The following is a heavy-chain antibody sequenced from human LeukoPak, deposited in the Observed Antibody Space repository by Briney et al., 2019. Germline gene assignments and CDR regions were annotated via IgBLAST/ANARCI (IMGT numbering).Heavy chain of an antibody. D-gene: IGHD1-26*01. CDR1: GFTFSSYG. CDR3: AKDPYSGSPNWFDP. J-gene: IGHJ5*02. CDR2: IRYDGSNK. V-gene: IGHV3-30*02. Sequence: GGSLRLSCAASGFTFSSYGMHWVRQAPGKGLEWVAFIRYDGSNKYYADSVKGRFTISRDNTKNTLYLQMNSLRAEDTAVYYCAKDPYSGSPNWFDPWGQGTLVTVSS.